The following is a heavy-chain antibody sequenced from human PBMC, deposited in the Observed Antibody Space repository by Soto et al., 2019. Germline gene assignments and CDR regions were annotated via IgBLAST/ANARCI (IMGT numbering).Heavy chain of an antibody. CDR2: IIPILGET. J-gene: IGHJ6*04. CDR1: GTIFSSYT. V-gene: IGHV1-69*08. Sequence: QVQLVQSGAEVKKPGSSVRVSCKASGTIFSSYTISWVRQAPGQGLEWMGRIIPILGETNSAQKFQDRVTLTADKSTNTAYMELISLRLEDTAVYSCGRGLGARMEAWGKGTTFTVSS. CDR3: GRGLGARMEA.